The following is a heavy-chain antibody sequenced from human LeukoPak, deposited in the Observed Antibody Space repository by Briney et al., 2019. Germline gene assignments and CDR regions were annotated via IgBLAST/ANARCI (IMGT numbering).Heavy chain of an antibody. CDR1: GGTFSSYA. CDR2: IIPIFGTA. Sequence: GSSVKVSCKASGGTFSSYAISWVRQAPGQGLEWMGGIIPIFGTANYAQKFQGRVTITTDESTSTAYMELSSLRSEDTAVYYCASHPGGGLMSYYFDYWGQGTLVAVSS. D-gene: IGHD4-23*01. V-gene: IGHV1-69*05. CDR3: ASHPGGGLMSYYFDY. J-gene: IGHJ4*02.